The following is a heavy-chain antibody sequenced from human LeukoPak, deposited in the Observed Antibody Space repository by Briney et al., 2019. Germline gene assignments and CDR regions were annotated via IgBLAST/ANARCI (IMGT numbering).Heavy chain of an antibody. J-gene: IGHJ4*02. CDR1: GGSISSGGYS. V-gene: IGHV4-30-2*01. CDR2: IYHSGST. Sequence: SQTLSLTCAVSGGSISSGGYSWSWIRQPPGKGLEWIGYIYHSGSTYYNPSLKSRVTISVDRSKNQFSLKLSSVTAADTAVYYCAREGMGFDYWGQGTLVTVSS. D-gene: IGHD6-13*01. CDR3: AREGMGFDY.